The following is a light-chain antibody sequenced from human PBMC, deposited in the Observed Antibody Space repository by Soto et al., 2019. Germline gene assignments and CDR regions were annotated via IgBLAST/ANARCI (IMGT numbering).Light chain of an antibody. CDR2: KAS. Sequence: DIQMTQSPSTLSASVGDRVTITCRASQSINNWLAWYQQKPGKAPKLFIFKASTLESGVPSRFSGSGPGTEFTLSISSLQPDDFATYFCQQYESFPRTFGQGTKVEIK. V-gene: IGKV1-5*03. J-gene: IGKJ1*01. CDR1: QSINNW. CDR3: QQYESFPRT.